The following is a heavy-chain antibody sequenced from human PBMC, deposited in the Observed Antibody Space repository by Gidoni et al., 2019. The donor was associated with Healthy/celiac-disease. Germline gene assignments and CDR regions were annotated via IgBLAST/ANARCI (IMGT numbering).Heavy chain of an antibody. CDR2: IRSKASGGTT. J-gene: IGHJ3*02. D-gene: IGHD2-15*01. V-gene: IGHV3-49*03. CDR1: AFPFGHYA. CDR3: TRDGGYCSGGSCYSVDAFDI. Sequence: EVQLVESGGGLVQPGRSLRLSCTASAFPFGHYATRWFRQAPGKGLEWVGCIRSKASGGTTEYAASVKGRFTISRDDSKSIAYLQMNSLKTEYTAVYYCTRDGGYCSGGSCYSVDAFDIWGQGTMVTVSS.